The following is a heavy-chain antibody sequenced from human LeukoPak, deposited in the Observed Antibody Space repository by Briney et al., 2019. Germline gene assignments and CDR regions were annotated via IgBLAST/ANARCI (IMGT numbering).Heavy chain of an antibody. V-gene: IGHV5-10-1*01. D-gene: IGHD1-26*01. Sequence: GESLKISCKGSGYSFTSYWISWVRQMPGKGLEWMGRIDPSDSYTNYSPSFQGHVTISADKYISTAYLQWSSLKASDTAMYYCARSSGGYMGYDAFDIWGQGTMVTVSS. CDR2: IDPSDSYT. CDR3: ARSSGGYMGYDAFDI. CDR1: GYSFTSYW. J-gene: IGHJ3*02.